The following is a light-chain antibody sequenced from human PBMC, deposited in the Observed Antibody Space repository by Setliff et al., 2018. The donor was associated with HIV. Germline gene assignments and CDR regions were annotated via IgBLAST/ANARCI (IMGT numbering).Light chain of an antibody. CDR3: GSYTSTNTRV. V-gene: IGLV2-14*03. CDR2: DVR. CDR1: SGDVGAYNY. Sequence: ALTQSASVSGTPGQSITISCTGTSGDVGAYNYVSWYQQHPGKAPKLLIYDVRNRPSGVSNRFSGSKSGNTASLTISGLQPEDEADYYCGSYTSTNTRVFGTGTKVTVL. J-gene: IGLJ1*01.